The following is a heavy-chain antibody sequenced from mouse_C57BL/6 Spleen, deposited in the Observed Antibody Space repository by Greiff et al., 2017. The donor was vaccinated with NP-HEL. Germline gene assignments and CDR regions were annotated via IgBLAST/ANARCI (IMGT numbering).Heavy chain of an antibody. CDR1: GYTFTSYG. CDR2: IYPRSGNT. V-gene: IGHV1-81*01. CDR3: ARRGVGFDY. Sequence: VQLQQSGAELARPGASVKLSCKASGYTFTSYGISWVKQRTGQGLEWIGEIYPRSGNTYYNEKFKGKATLTADKSSSTAYMELRSLTSEDSAVYFCARRGVGFDYWGQGTTLTVSS. D-gene: IGHD1-3*01. J-gene: IGHJ2*01.